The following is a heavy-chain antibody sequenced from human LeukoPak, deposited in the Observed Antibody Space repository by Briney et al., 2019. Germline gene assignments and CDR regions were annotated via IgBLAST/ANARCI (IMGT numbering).Heavy chain of an antibody. CDR3: AKARSKLELLFDY. CDR2: ISDTGIST. J-gene: IGHJ4*02. D-gene: IGHD1-7*01. Sequence: GGSLRLSCAASGFTFNDYGMSWVRQAPGKGLEWVSTISDTGISTYYADSVKGRFTISRDNSRDTLYLQMNSLRTEDTAVYHCAKARSKLELLFDYWGQGILVTVSS. CDR1: GFTFNDYG. V-gene: IGHV3-23*01.